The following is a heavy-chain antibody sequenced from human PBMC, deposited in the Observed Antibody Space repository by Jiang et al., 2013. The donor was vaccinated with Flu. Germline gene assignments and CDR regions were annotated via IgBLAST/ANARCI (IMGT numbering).Heavy chain of an antibody. D-gene: IGHD6-6*01. Sequence: LVQPRGVPETLLCSLWIRFSSYAMSWVRQAPGKGLEWVSAISGSGGXTYYADSVKGRFTISRDNSKNTLYLQMNSLRAEDTAVYYCAKKRVPDIAARPGGIYWGQGTLVTVSS. CDR3: AKKRVPDIAARPGGIY. V-gene: IGHV3-23*01. CDR1: IRFSSYA. CDR2: ISGSGGXT. J-gene: IGHJ4*02.